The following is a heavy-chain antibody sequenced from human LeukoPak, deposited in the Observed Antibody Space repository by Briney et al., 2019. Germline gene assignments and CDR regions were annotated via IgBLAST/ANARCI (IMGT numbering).Heavy chain of an antibody. V-gene: IGHV3-48*01. CDR3: ARDSRGDGYHY. Sequence: GGSLRLSCAASGFTFSSHSMNWVRQAPGKGLEWVSYISSSSSTIYYADSVKGRFTISRDNAKNSLYLQMNSLRAEDTAVYYCARDSRGDGYHYWGQGTLVTVSS. J-gene: IGHJ4*02. CDR1: GFTFSSHS. CDR2: ISSSSSTI. D-gene: IGHD5-24*01.